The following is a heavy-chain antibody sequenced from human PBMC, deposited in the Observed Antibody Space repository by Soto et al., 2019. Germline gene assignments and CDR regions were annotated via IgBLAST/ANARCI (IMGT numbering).Heavy chain of an antibody. J-gene: IGHJ4*02. CDR2: IYPGDSDT. V-gene: IGHV5-51*01. CDR3: ATSGYSYAPFDY. Sequence: GESLKLSCKGSGYSFSSYWIGWVRQMPGKGLEWMGIIYPGDSDTRYTPSFQGQVTISADKSISSAYLQWSSLKASDTAMYYCATSGYSYAPFDYWGQGTLVTVSS. CDR1: GYSFSSYW. D-gene: IGHD5-18*01.